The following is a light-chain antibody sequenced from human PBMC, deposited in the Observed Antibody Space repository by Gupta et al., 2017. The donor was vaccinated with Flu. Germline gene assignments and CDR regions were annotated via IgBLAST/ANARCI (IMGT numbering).Light chain of an antibody. CDR1: QSVSSN. J-gene: IGKJ4*01. CDR3: QQYNNWPLT. CDR2: GAF. Sequence: GERATLPCRASQSVSSNLAWYQQKPGQAPRLLIYGAFTRATGIPARFSGSGSGTEFTLTISSLQSEDFAVYYCQQYNNWPLTFGGGTKVEIK. V-gene: IGKV3-15*01.